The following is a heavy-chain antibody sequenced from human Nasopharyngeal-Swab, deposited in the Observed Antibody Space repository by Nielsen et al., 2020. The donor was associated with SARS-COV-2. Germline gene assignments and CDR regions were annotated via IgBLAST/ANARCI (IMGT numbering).Heavy chain of an antibody. CDR3: ARFYYDNSGPRGFDY. D-gene: IGHD3-22*01. V-gene: IGHV3-48*02. J-gene: IGHJ4*02. CDR1: GFTFSSYS. CDR2: ISSSSSSI. Sequence: GESLKSSCAASGFTFSSYSMNWVRQAPGKGLEWVSYISSSSSSIYYADSVKGRFTISRDNAKNSLYLQMSSLRDEDTAVYYCARFYYDNSGPRGFDYWGQGTLVTVSS.